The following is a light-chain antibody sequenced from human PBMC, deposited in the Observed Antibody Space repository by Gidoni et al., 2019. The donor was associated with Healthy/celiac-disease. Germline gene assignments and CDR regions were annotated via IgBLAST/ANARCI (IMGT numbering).Light chain of an antibody. J-gene: IGLJ2*01. CDR3: QAWDSSTVV. CDR1: KLGDKY. CDR2: QDS. V-gene: IGLV3-1*01. Sequence: YELTQPPSVSVSPGQTASITCSGDKLGDKYACWYQQKPGQSPVLVIYQDSKRPSGIPERFSGSNSGNTATLTISGTQAMDEADYYCQAWDSSTVVFGGGTKLTVL.